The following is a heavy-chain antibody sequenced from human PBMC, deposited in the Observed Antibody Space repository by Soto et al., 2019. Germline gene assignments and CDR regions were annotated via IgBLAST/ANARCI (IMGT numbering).Heavy chain of an antibody. CDR3: ARVDSSGWSPDY. D-gene: IGHD6-19*01. CDR1: GGSISGHY. CDR2: IFYSGSTTY. Sequence: PSETLSLTCTVSGGSISGHYWIWIRQPPGEGMEWVGYIFYSGSTTYNNNPSLKSRVPISVDTSKKQFYLRLSSVTAADTAVYDCARVDSSGWSPDYSAQGTLVTVSS. V-gene: IGHV4-59*11. J-gene: IGHJ4*02.